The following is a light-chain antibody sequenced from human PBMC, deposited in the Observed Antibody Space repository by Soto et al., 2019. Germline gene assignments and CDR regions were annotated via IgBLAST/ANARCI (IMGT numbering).Light chain of an antibody. CDR2: EVS. J-gene: IGLJ2*01. CDR1: SSDVGGYNY. Sequence: QSALTQPPSASGSPGQSVTISCTGTSSDVGGYNYVSWYQQRPGKAPKLMIYEVSKRPSGVPDRFSGSKSGNTASLTVSGLQAEDEAAYYCSSYAGSNNLVFGGGTKLTVL. V-gene: IGLV2-8*01. CDR3: SSYAGSNNLV.